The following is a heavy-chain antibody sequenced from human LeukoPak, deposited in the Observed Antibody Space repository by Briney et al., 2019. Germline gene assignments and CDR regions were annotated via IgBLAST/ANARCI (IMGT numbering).Heavy chain of an antibody. CDR3: ARGGTMVRGVNALGNYGMDV. D-gene: IGHD3-10*01. V-gene: IGHV1-8*01. CDR1: GYSFSTHD. Sequence: ASVKVSCKASGYSFSTHDINWVRQATGQGLEYMGWVNPNSGNTGYAQNFQGRVTMTRDTSTTTAYMELSNLRSDDTAVYYCARGGTMVRGVNALGNYGMDVWGQGTTVTVSS. J-gene: IGHJ6*02. CDR2: VNPNSGNT.